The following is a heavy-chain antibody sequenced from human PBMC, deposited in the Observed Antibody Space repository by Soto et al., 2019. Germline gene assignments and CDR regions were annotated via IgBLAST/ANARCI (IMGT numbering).Heavy chain of an antibody. CDR3: ARGDGYNPYFDY. CDR1: GVTVSSNY. Sequence: XGSLILSCSASGVTVSSNYMSWVRQAPGKGLEWVSVIYSGGSTYYADSVKGRFTISRDNSKNTLYLQMNSLRAEDTAVYYCARGDGYNPYFDYWGQGTLVTVSS. D-gene: IGHD5-12*01. V-gene: IGHV3-53*01. J-gene: IGHJ4*02. CDR2: IYSGGST.